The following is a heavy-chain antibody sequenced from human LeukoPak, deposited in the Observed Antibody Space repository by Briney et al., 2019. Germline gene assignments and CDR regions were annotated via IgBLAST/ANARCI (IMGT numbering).Heavy chain of an antibody. CDR3: ARDPGTVTTGFDY. CDR1: GGSIRSSNW. V-gene: IGHV4-4*02. D-gene: IGHD4-17*01. Sequence: PAETLSLTCAVSGGSIRSSNWWSWVRQPPGKGLEWIGEIYHSGSTNYNPSLKSQVTISVDKSKNQFSLKLSSATAADTAVYYCARDPGTVTTGFDYWGQGTLVTVSS. J-gene: IGHJ4*02. CDR2: IYHSGST.